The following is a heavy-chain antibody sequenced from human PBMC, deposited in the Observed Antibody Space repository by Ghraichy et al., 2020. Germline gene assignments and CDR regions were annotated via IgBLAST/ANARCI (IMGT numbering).Heavy chain of an antibody. CDR1: GYTFTSYD. CDR2: MNPNSGNT. J-gene: IGHJ6*02. V-gene: IGHV1-8*01. Sequence: ASVKVSCKASGYTFTSYDINWVRQATGQGLEWMGWMNPNSGNTGYAQKFQGRVTMTRNTSISTAYMELSSLRSEDTAVYYCAREIPHSGFLEWSPHYYYYYGMDVWGQGTTVTVSS. D-gene: IGHD3-3*01. CDR3: AREIPHSGFLEWSPHYYYYYGMDV.